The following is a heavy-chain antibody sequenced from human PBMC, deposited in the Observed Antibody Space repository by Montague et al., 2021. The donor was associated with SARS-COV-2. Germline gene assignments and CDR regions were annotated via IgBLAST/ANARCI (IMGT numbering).Heavy chain of an antibody. CDR1: GGSISSGSYY. Sequence: SETLSLTCTVSGGSISSGSYYWGWIRQPPGKGLEWIGSIYYSGSTYYNPSPKSRVTISVDTSKNQFSLKLSSVTAADTAVYYCARRESMVRGVIITFSSPFDYWGQGTLVTVSS. CDR2: IYYSGST. D-gene: IGHD3-10*01. V-gene: IGHV4-39*01. CDR3: ARRESMVRGVIITFSSPFDY. J-gene: IGHJ4*02.